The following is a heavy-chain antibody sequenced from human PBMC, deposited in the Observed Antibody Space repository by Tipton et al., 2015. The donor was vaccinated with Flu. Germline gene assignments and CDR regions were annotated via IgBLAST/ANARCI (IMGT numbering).Heavy chain of an antibody. D-gene: IGHD1/OR15-1a*01. V-gene: IGHV4-59*01. J-gene: IGHJ4*02. CDR2: IYYTGST. CDR1: GDSINNYY. Sequence: TLSLTCTVSGDSINNYYWSWIRQPPGKGLEWLGYIYYTGSTNYSPSLKSRVTISLDTSENQLSLKLNSMTAAYTAVYYCARVNRCFFDYWGQGTLVTVSS. CDR3: ARVNRCFFDY.